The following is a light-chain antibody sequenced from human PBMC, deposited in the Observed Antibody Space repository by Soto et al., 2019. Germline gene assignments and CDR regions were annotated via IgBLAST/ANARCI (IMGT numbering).Light chain of an antibody. Sequence: DTVMTQSPDSLTVSLGERATINCKSSQSVLYTAINKNYLGWYQQKPGQPPKLLIYWASTRASVVPDRFIGSASGTDFTLTISSLQPEDAAVDYCQQYFTTPITFGQGTRLEI. CDR2: WAS. CDR3: QQYFTTPIT. V-gene: IGKV4-1*01. J-gene: IGKJ5*01. CDR1: QSVLYTAINKNY.